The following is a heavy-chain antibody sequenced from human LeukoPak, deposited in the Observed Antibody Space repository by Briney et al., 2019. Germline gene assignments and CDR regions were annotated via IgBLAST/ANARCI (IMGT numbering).Heavy chain of an antibody. J-gene: IGHJ4*02. D-gene: IGHD3-10*01. CDR2: INAGNGNT. CDR3: ARDQADYYGSGSYYNVPMYYFDY. CDR1: GYTFTSYA. V-gene: IGHV1-3*01. Sequence: GASVKVSCKASGYTFTSYAMHWVRQAPGQRLEWMGWINAGNGNTKYSQKFQGRVTIIRDTSASTAYMELSSLRSEDTAVYYCARDQADYYGSGSYYNVPMYYFDYWGQGTLVTVSS.